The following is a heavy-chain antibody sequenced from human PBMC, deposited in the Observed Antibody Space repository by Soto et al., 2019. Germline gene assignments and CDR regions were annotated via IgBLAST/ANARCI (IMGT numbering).Heavy chain of an antibody. Sequence: SETLSLTCAVSGGSISSSNWWSWVRQPPGKGLEWIGEIYHSGSTNYNPSLKSRVTISVDKSKNQFSLKLSSVTAADTAVYYCARVGGYCSGGSCHFDYWGQGTLVTVPQ. CDR1: GGSISSSNW. V-gene: IGHV4-4*02. CDR2: IYHSGST. D-gene: IGHD2-15*01. J-gene: IGHJ4*02. CDR3: ARVGGYCSGGSCHFDY.